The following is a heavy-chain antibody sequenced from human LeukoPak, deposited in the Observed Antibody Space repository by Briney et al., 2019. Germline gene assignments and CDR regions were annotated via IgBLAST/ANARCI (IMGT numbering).Heavy chain of an antibody. J-gene: IGHJ4*02. V-gene: IGHV4-59*08. CDR2: IYYSGST. D-gene: IGHD2-15*01. Sequence: SETLSLTCTVSGGSISSYYWSWIRQPPGKVLEWIGYIYYSGSTNYNPSLKSRVTISVDTSKNQFSLKLSSVTAADTAVYYCARSIGGLGYCSGGSCYLDYWGQGTLVTVSS. CDR1: GGSISSYY. CDR3: ARSIGGLGYCSGGSCYLDY.